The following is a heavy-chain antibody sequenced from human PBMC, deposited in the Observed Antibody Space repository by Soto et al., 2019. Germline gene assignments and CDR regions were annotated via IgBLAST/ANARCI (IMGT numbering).Heavy chain of an antibody. Sequence: QVQLVQSGAEVKKPGSSVKVSCKASGGTFSSYAISCVRQAPGQGREWMGGIIPIYGTANYAQKFQGRVTITAEEPTSTADMKMSSLRSDHTTMYYCARAGSREQWLLLEAFAIWGQGTIIKVSS. D-gene: IGHD6-19*01. V-gene: IGHV1-69*01. CDR2: IIPIYGTA. J-gene: IGHJ3*02. CDR3: ARAGSREQWLLLEAFAI. CDR1: GGTFSSYA.